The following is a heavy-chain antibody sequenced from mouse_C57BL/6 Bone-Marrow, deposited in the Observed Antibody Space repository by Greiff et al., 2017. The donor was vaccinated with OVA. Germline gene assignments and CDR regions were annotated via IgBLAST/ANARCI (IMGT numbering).Heavy chain of an antibody. CDR2: ISSGGSYT. Sequence: EVQGVESGGDLVKPGGSLKLSCAASGFTFSSYGMSLVRQTPDKRLEWVATISSGGSYTYYPDSVKGRFTISRDNAKNTLYLQMSSLKSEDTAMYYCARRWLLPFAYWGQGTLVTVSA. CDR1: GFTFSSYG. J-gene: IGHJ3*01. CDR3: ARRWLLPFAY. D-gene: IGHD2-3*01. V-gene: IGHV5-6*01.